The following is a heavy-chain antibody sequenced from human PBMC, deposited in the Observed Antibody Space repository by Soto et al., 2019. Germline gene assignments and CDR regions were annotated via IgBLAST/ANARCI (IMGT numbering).Heavy chain of an antibody. V-gene: IGHV4-31*03. CDR3: VRVPRGARSWYRYNDAFDI. CDR1: GGSISSGGYY. D-gene: IGHD6-13*01. CDR2: IYYSGST. J-gene: IGHJ3*02. Sequence: SETLSLTCTVSGGSISSGGYYWSWIRQHPGKGLEWIGYIYYSGSTYYNPSLKSRVTISVDTSKNHFSLKLSSVTAADTAVYYCVRVPRGARSWYRYNDAFDIWGQGTMVTVSS.